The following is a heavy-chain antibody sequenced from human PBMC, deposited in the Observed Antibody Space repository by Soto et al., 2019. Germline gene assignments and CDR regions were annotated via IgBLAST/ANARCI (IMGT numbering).Heavy chain of an antibody. J-gene: IGHJ4*02. Sequence: VQMVESGGDVAQPGGSLRLSCAVSGFTFSAFAMYWVRQAPGKGLEWVALISYDGRNEDYAESVRGRFTISRDNSKNTLYLDMNSLSAEDSAVYFCAKGVVREPAYFDDWGQGTLVTVSS. CDR2: ISYDGRNE. V-gene: IGHV3-30*18. CDR3: AKGVVREPAYFDD. D-gene: IGHD3-10*01. CDR1: GFTFSAFA.